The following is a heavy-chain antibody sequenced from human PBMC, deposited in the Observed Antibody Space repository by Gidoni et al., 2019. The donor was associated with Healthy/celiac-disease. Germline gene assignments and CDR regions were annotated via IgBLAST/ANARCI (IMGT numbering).Heavy chain of an antibody. CDR1: GGSISSSSYY. V-gene: IGHV4-39*07. D-gene: IGHD3-22*01. CDR2: IYYSGST. J-gene: IGHJ1*01. Sequence: QLQLQESGSRLVKPSETLSLTCTVSGGSISSSSYYWGWIRQPPGKGLEWIGSIYYSGSTYYNPSLKSRVTISVDTSKNQFSLKLSSVTAADTAVYYCARGSYYDSSGYSTEYFQHWGQGTLVTVSS. CDR3: ARGSYYDSSGYSTEYFQH.